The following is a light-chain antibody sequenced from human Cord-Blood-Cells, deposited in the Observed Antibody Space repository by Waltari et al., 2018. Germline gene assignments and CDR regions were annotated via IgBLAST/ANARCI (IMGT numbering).Light chain of an antibody. CDR2: GAS. V-gene: IGKV3-15*01. CDR1: RSVSSN. Sequence: EIVMTQSPATLSVSPGERATLSCRASRSVSSNLAWYQQKPGQAPRLLIYGASTRATGIPARFSGSGSGTEFTLTISSLQSEDFVVYYCQQYNNWPPTFGQGTRLEIK. CDR3: QQYNNWPPT. J-gene: IGKJ5*01.